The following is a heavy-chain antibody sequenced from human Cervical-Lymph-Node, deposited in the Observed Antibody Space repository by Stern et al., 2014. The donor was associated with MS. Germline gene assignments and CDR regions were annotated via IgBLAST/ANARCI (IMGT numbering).Heavy chain of an antibody. CDR3: AKDRSTVTTGDFDY. D-gene: IGHD4-17*01. CDR2: ISGSGGST. V-gene: IGHV3-23*04. CDR1: GFTFSSYA. Sequence: EDQLVESGGGLVQPGGSLRLSCAASGFTFSSYAMRWVRQAPGTGLEWVSAISGSGGSTYYAHSVKCRVTISRDNSKNTLSLQMNSLKAEDTAVYYCAKDRSTVTTGDFDYWGQGTLVTVSS. J-gene: IGHJ4*02.